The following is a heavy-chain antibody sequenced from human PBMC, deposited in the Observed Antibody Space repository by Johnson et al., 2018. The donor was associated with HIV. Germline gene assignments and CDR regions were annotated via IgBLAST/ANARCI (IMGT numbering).Heavy chain of an antibody. V-gene: IGHV3-72*01. CDR1: GFTFSNAW. Sequence: VQLVEFGGGVVRPGGSLRLSCAASGFTFSNAWMSWVRQAPGKGLEWVGRTRNKANSYTTEYAASVKGRFTISRDDSEKSLYLQMNSLRAEDTAVYYCAKDRRSSSPGRDAFDIWGQGTMVTVSS. D-gene: IGHD6-6*01. J-gene: IGHJ3*02. CDR2: TRNKANSYTT. CDR3: AKDRRSSSPGRDAFDI.